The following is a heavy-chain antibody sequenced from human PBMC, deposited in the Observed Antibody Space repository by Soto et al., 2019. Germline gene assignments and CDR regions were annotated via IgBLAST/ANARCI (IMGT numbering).Heavy chain of an antibody. CDR1: GFTFSSYA. CDR2: ISYDGSNK. D-gene: IGHD2-15*01. J-gene: IGHJ6*02. CDR3: ARMASFYCSGGSCYPTYGMDV. Sequence: QVQLVESGGGVVQPGRSLRLSCAASGFTFSSYAMHWVRQAPGKGLLWVAVISYDGSNKYYADSVKGRFTISRDNSKNTLYLQMNSLRAEDTAVYYCARMASFYCSGGSCYPTYGMDVWGQGTTVTVSS. V-gene: IGHV3-30-3*01.